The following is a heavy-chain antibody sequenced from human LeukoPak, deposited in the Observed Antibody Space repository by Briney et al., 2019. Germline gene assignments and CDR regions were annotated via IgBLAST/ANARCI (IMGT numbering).Heavy chain of an antibody. J-gene: IGHJ4*02. CDR3: ARFGAVVVPAAITTAGDY. D-gene: IGHD2-2*01. Sequence: GGSLRLSCAASGFTFSSYEMNWVRQASGKGLEWVSYISSSGSTIYYADSVKGRFTISRDNAKNSLYLQMNSLRAEDTAVYYCARFGAVVVPAAITTAGDYWGQGTLVTVSS. V-gene: IGHV3-48*03. CDR2: ISSSGSTI. CDR1: GFTFSSYE.